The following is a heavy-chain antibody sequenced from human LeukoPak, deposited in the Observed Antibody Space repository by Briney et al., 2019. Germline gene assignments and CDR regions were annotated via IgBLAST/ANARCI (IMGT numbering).Heavy chain of an antibody. J-gene: IGHJ5*01. CDR1: GYTFTSYG. Sequence: ASVKLSCKASGYTFTSYGISWVRQAPGQGLEWMGWISAYNGNTNYAQKLQGRVTMTTDTSTSTAYMELRSLRSDDTAVYYCARADIVVVPADSWFDPGRQGTLVTVYS. V-gene: IGHV1-18*04. D-gene: IGHD2-2*01. CDR3: ARADIVVVPADSWFDP. CDR2: ISAYNGNT.